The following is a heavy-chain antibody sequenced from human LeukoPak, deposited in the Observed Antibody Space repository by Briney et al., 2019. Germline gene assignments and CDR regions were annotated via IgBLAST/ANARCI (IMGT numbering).Heavy chain of an antibody. Sequence: ASVKVSCKASGGTFSSYAISWVRQAPGQGLERMGGIIPIFGTASYAQKFQGRVTITADESTSTAYMELSSLRSEDTAVYYCARSSTRGYSYGEIDYWGQGTLVTVSS. CDR2: IIPIFGTA. J-gene: IGHJ4*02. D-gene: IGHD5-18*01. CDR3: ARSSTRGYSYGEIDY. V-gene: IGHV1-69*13. CDR1: GGTFSSYA.